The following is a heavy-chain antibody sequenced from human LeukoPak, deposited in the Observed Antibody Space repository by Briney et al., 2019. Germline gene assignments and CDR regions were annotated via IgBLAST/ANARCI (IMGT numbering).Heavy chain of an antibody. CDR3: ARFNRNSSGWIDY. J-gene: IGHJ4*02. CDR2: MFYSGSS. Sequence: PSETLSLTCTVSGGSISSYYWTWIRQPPGKGLEWIGYMFYSGSSNYNPSLRSRVTISVDTSENQISLKLSSVTAADTAVYYCARFNRNSSGWIDYWGQGTLVTVSS. D-gene: IGHD6-19*01. V-gene: IGHV4-59*01. CDR1: GGSISSYY.